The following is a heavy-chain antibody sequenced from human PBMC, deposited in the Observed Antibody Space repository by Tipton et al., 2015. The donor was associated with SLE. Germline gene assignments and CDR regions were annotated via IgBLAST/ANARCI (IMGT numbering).Heavy chain of an antibody. J-gene: IGHJ4*02. D-gene: IGHD6-19*01. Sequence: SLRLSCAASGFTFSSYGMHWVRQAPGKGLEWVAVIWYDGSNKYYADSVKGRFTISRDNSKNTLYLQMNSLRAEDTAVYYCARGSSPDSRGWRGYFDYWGQGSLVAVSS. CDR1: GFTFSSYG. CDR2: IWYDGSNK. V-gene: IGHV3-33*01. CDR3: ARGSSPDSRGWRGYFDY.